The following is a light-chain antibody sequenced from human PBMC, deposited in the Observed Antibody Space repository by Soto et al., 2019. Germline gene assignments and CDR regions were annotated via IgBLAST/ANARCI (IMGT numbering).Light chain of an antibody. J-gene: IGKJ1*01. V-gene: IGKV3-15*01. CDR1: RGVDTD. CDR3: HQYYNRPPWT. Sequence: PGDSATLSCRASRGVDTDLAWYQQKPVRAPRLLVFATSARATGVPDRFRGSRSGTDFTLTISSLQPEDSATYYCHQYYNRPPWTFGQGTKVEI. CDR2: ATS.